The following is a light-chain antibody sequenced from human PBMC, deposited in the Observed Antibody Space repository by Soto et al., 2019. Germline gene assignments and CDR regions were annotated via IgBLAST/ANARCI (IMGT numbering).Light chain of an antibody. Sequence: QSVLTQPASVSGSPGQSITISCTGTNTDVGGYDRVSWYQHHPGKAPNMLIFEVFNRPSGISDRFSGSKSGDTASLTISGLQAEDEADYYCISYIPSTTTHVVFGGGTKLTVL. J-gene: IGLJ2*01. CDR2: EVF. V-gene: IGLV2-14*01. CDR3: ISYIPSTTTHVV. CDR1: NTDVGGYDR.